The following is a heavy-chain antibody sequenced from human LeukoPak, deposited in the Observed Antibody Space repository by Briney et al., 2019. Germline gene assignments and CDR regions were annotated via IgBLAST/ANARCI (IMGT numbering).Heavy chain of an antibody. CDR1: GFTFDDYA. D-gene: IGHD3-10*01. J-gene: IGHJ3*02. Sequence: PGRSLRLSCAASGFTFDDYAMHWVRQGPGKGLEWVSGINWSGRSIGYADSVKGRFTISRDNTKNSLYLQVNSLRAEDTALYYCAKERALGELNDAFDIWGLGTMVTVSS. CDR2: INWSGRSI. V-gene: IGHV3-9*01. CDR3: AKERALGELNDAFDI.